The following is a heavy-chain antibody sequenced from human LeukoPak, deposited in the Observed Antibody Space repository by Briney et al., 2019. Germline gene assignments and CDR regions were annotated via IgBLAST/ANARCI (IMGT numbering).Heavy chain of an antibody. CDR2: IGGSGGST. V-gene: IGHV3-23*01. D-gene: IGHD6-13*01. CDR1: GFTFSSYA. J-gene: IGHJ4*02. CDR3: AKGRQPGHLDY. Sequence: GGSLRLSCAASGFTFSSYAMSWVRQALGKGLEWVSAIGGSGGSTYYADSVKGRFTISRDNSKNTLYLQMNSLRAEDTAVYYCAKGRQPGHLDYWAQGTLATVSS.